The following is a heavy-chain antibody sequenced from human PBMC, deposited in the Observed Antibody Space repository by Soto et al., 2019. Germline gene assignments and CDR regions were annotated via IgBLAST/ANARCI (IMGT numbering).Heavy chain of an antibody. Sequence: PSETLSLTCVVSGGSVTSGGHSWSWIRQAPGKGLEWVGSVYQTKFAYYNPSLRSRVAISLDRSNNQVSLKLSSVTAADTAVYYCARTRITSTAATFDPWGQGTLVNVSS. V-gene: IGHV4-30-2*01. CDR1: GGSVTSGGHS. D-gene: IGHD1-20*01. CDR2: VYQTKFA. CDR3: ARTRITSTAATFDP. J-gene: IGHJ5*02.